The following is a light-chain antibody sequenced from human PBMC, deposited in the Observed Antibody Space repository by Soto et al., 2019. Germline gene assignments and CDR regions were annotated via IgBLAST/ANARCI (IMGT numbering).Light chain of an antibody. CDR2: GAS. CDR3: QQCNNWPLT. J-gene: IGKJ4*01. V-gene: IGKV3-15*01. CDR1: QSVSNN. Sequence: EIVMTQSPATLPVSPGERATLSCRASQSVSNNLAWYQQKPGQAPRLLIYGASTRATGIPARFSGSGSGTQFTLTISSLQSEDFALYYCQQCNNWPLTFGGGTKVEIK.